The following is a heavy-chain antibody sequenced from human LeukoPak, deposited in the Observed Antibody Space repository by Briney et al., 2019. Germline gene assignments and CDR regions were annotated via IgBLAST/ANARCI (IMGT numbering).Heavy chain of an antibody. J-gene: IGHJ4*02. CDR2: IKQDGSEK. Sequence: GGSLRLSCAASGFTFSSYWMSWARQAPGKGLEWVANIKQDGSEKYYVDSVKGRFTISRDNAKNSLYLQMNSLRAEDTAVYYCARGYSSSSWGYWGQGTLVTVSS. V-gene: IGHV3-7*01. CDR1: GFTFSSYW. D-gene: IGHD6-6*01. CDR3: ARGYSSSSWGY.